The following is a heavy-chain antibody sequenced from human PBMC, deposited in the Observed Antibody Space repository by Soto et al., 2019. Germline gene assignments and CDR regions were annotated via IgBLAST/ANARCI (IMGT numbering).Heavy chain of an antibody. V-gene: IGHV1-24*01. D-gene: IGHD6-6*01. CDR2: FDPEDGET. CDR3: ATDASSSSYYYYYGMDV. J-gene: IGHJ6*02. Sequence: ASVKVSCKVSGYTLTELSMHWVRQAPGKGLEWMGGFDPEDGETIYAQKFQGRVTMTEDTSTDTAYMELSSLRSEDTAVYYCATDASSSSYYYYYGMDVWGQGTTVTVSS. CDR1: GYTLTELS.